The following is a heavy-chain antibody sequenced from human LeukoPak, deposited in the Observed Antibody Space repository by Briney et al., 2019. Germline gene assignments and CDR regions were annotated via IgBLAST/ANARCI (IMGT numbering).Heavy chain of an antibody. CDR1: GYTFINHD. J-gene: IGHJ5*02. D-gene: IGHD3-10*01. CDR3: ARGLTTYGNGKLYYQYNWFVP. Sequence: ASVKVSCTASGYTFINHDIHWVRQATGQGLEWMGWMNPKSGNTGYSRKFQGRVSMTRNTSTNTAHMELSSLTSEDAAMYFCARGLTTYGNGKLYYQYNWFVPWGQGTLVTVS. CDR2: MNPKSGNT. V-gene: IGHV1-8*01.